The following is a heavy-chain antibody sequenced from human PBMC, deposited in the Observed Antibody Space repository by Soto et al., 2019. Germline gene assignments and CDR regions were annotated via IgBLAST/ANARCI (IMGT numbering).Heavy chain of an antibody. Sequence: ASVKVSCKASGYTFTSYGISWVRQAPGQGLEWMGWISAYNGNTNYAQKLQGRVTMTTDTSTSTAYMELRSLRSDATAVYYCERALARQLDFDYWGQGTLVTVSS. CDR2: ISAYNGNT. J-gene: IGHJ4*02. D-gene: IGHD1-1*01. CDR1: GYTFTSYG. V-gene: IGHV1-18*01. CDR3: ERALARQLDFDY.